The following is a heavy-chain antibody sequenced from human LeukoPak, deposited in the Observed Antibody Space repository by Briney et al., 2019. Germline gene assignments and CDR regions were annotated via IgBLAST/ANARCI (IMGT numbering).Heavy chain of an antibody. J-gene: IGHJ4*02. CDR2: MNPNSGNT. CDR1: GYTFTSYD. CDR3: ARVLRYFDWSGGDY. D-gene: IGHD3-9*01. Sequence: ASVKVSCKASGYTFTSYDINWVRQATGQGLEWMGWMNPNSGNTGYAQKFQGRVTITRNTSISTAYMELSSLRSEDTAVYYCARVLRYFDWSGGDYWGQGTLVTVSS. V-gene: IGHV1-8*03.